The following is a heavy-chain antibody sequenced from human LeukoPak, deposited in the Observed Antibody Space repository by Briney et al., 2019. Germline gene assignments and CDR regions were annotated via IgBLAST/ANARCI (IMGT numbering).Heavy chain of an antibody. Sequence: ASVKVSCKASGYTFTSYGISWVRQAPGQGLEWMGWISAYNGNTNYAQKLQGRVTMTTDTSTSAAYMELRSLRSDDTAVYYCARVSGVVAVADFDYWGQGTLVTVSS. D-gene: IGHD6-19*01. V-gene: IGHV1-18*01. J-gene: IGHJ4*02. CDR2: ISAYNGNT. CDR1: GYTFTSYG. CDR3: ARVSGVVAVADFDY.